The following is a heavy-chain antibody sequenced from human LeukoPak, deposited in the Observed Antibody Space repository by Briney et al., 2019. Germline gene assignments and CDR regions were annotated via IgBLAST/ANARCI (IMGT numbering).Heavy chain of an antibody. V-gene: IGHV3-30-3*01. Sequence: GGSLRLSCAASGFTFSSYAMHWVRQAPGKGLEWVAVISYDGSNKYYADSVKGRFTISRDNSKNTLYLQMNSLRAEDTAVYYCARELNGYGYYFFDYWGPGTLVTVSS. D-gene: IGHD3-16*01. CDR3: ARELNGYGYYFFDY. J-gene: IGHJ4*02. CDR2: ISYDGSNK. CDR1: GFTFSSYA.